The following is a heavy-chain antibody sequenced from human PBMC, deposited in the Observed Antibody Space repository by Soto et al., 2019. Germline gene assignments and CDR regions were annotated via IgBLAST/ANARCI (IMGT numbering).Heavy chain of an antibody. CDR1: GFTFSTFG. D-gene: IGHD2-21*01. CDR2: ISSSSTTI. V-gene: IGHV3-48*02. J-gene: IGHJ5*02. CDR3: GKDKGGAVIGLNWFDP. Sequence: PGGSLRLSCAASGFTFSTFGMNWVRQAPGKGLEWISYISSSSTTIFYGGSVEGRFTVSRDNAENSLYLQMNSLRDEDTAVYYCGKDKGGAVIGLNWFDPWGHGTLVTVSS.